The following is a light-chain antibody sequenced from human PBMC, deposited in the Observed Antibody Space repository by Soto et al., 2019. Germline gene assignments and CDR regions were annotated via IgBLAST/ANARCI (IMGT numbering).Light chain of an antibody. Sequence: EIVLTQSPATLSVSPGERVTLSCRASQSVDINLAWYQQKPGQAPRLLIYGARTRATGVPDRFSASGSGTDFTLTISRLEPEDFAVYYCQQYGSSPPFGQGTRLEIK. V-gene: IGKV3-20*01. CDR3: QQYGSSPP. CDR1: QSVDIN. J-gene: IGKJ5*01. CDR2: GAR.